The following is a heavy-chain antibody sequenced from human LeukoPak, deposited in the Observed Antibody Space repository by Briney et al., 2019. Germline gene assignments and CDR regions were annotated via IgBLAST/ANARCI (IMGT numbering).Heavy chain of an antibody. Sequence: GGSLRLSCAASGFTFSSYGMHWVRQAPGKGLEWVAFIRYDGSNKYYADSVKGRFTISRDNSKNTLYLQMNSLRAEDTAVYYCAKDAPRIAAVSYYYYYYRMDVWGQATTVTVSS. D-gene: IGHD6-13*01. CDR1: GFTFSSYG. CDR2: IRYDGSNK. J-gene: IGHJ6*02. CDR3: AKDAPRIAAVSYYYYYYRMDV. V-gene: IGHV3-30*02.